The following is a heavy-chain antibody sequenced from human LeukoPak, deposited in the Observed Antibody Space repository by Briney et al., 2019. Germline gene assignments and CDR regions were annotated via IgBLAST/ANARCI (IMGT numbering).Heavy chain of an antibody. J-gene: IGHJ3*02. CDR2: INAGNGNT. D-gene: IGHD3-3*01. V-gene: IGHV1-3*01. CDR1: GYTFTSYA. Sequence: ASVKVSCKASGYTFTSYAMHWVRQAPGQRLEWMGWINAGNGNTKYSQKFQGRVTMTRDTSISTAYMDLSRLRSDDTAVYYCARHGRFYDAFDIWGQGTMVTVSS. CDR3: ARHGRFYDAFDI.